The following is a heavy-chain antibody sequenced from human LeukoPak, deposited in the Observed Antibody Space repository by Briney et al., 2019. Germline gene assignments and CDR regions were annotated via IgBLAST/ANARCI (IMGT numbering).Heavy chain of an antibody. CDR3: ARGATMVRGVIITYFDY. J-gene: IGHJ4*02. D-gene: IGHD3-10*01. V-gene: IGHV3-48*03. Sequence: PGGSLRLSCAASGFTFISYEMNWVRQAPGKGLEWVSYISSSGSTIYYADSVKGRFTISRDDAKNSLYLQMNSLRAEDTAVYYCARGATMVRGVIITYFDYWGQGTLVTVSS. CDR2: ISSSGSTI. CDR1: GFTFISYE.